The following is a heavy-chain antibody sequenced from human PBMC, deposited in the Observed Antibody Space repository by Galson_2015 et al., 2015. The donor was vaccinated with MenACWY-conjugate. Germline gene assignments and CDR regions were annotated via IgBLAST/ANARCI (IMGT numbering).Heavy chain of an antibody. V-gene: IGHV5-51*01. CDR3: ARHPPGGRGMDV. D-gene: IGHD2-15*01. Sequence: SGAEVKKPGESLKISCKGSGYSFTNYWIGWVRLMPGRGLEWMGPINPGLVNPGDSNIRYSPSFQGQVTISADESISTAYLQWSSLKAADTAMYYCARHPPGGRGMDVWGRGTTVTVSS. CDR2: INPGLVNPGDSNI. CDR1: GYSFTNYW. J-gene: IGHJ6*02.